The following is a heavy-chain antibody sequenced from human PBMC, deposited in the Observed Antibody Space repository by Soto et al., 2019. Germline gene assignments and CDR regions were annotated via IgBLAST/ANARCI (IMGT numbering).Heavy chain of an antibody. CDR2: ISGSSSVI. CDR3: ARDLSWGSNWYYYMDV. CDR1: GFILSDCA. Sequence: PGGSLRLSCATSGFILSDCAMNWVRQAPGKGLEGVSYISGSSSVIDYADSVKGRFTVSRDNARNSLYLQMNSLRAEDTAVYYCARDLSWGSNWYYYMDVWGKGTTVTVSS. D-gene: IGHD7-27*01. J-gene: IGHJ6*03. V-gene: IGHV3-48*01.